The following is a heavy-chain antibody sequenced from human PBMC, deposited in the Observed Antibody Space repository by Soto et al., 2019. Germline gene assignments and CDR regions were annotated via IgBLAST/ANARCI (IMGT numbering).Heavy chain of an antibody. CDR3: AKDSGGYYFDY. CDR1: GFIFRNSP. Sequence: EVQLLESGGALVKPGRSLKVSCAASGFIFRNSPMSWVRRAPGKGLEWVAAIDGSGGRAFYADSVKGRFTISRDNSKNTMSLQMSSLRVDDTAIYFCAKDSGGYYFDYWGQGTLVTVSS. V-gene: IGHV3-23*01. D-gene: IGHD3-3*01. CDR2: IDGSGGRA. J-gene: IGHJ4*02.